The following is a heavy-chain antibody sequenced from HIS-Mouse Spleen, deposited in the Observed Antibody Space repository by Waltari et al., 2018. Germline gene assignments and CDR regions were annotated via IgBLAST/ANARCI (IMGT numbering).Heavy chain of an antibody. D-gene: IGHD6-6*01. J-gene: IGHJ6*02. CDR2: MYRVGRT. Sequence: EVQLVESGGGLIQPGGSLRLSCAASGFTVSRNYMSWVRQAPGKGLEWGEVMYRVGRTYYADSVKGRFTISRDNSKTTLYLQMNGLRAEDTAVYYCARDTVIAARSYGMDVWGQGTTVTVSS. V-gene: IGHV3-53*01. CDR1: GFTVSRNY. CDR3: ARDTVIAARSYGMDV.